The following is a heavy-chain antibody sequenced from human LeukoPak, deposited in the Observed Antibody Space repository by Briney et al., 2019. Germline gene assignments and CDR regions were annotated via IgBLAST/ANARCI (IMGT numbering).Heavy chain of an antibody. Sequence: SGPTLVNPTQTLTLTCTFSGFSLSTSGMCVSWIRQPPGKALEWLARIDWDDDKYYSTSLKTRLTISKDTSKNQVVLTMTNMDPVDTATYYCARIHLFRGVGRAYFDYWGQGTLVTVAS. D-gene: IGHD2-8*02. J-gene: IGHJ4*02. CDR1: GFSLSTSGMC. V-gene: IGHV2-70*11. CDR3: ARIHLFRGVGRAYFDY. CDR2: IDWDDDK.